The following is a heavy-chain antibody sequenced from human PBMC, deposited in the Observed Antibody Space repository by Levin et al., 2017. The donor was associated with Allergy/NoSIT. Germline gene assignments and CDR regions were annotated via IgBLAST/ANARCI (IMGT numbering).Heavy chain of an antibody. V-gene: IGHV3-13*01. CDR3: ARAGIVRATVNAFDI. CDR1: GFTFSRYD. D-gene: IGHD1-26*01. CDR2: IGTTGDT. J-gene: IGHJ3*02. Sequence: GESLKISCAASGFTFSRYDMHWVRQPTGKGLEWVSAIGTTGDTYYPGSVKGRFTISRENAKNSLYLQMNSQTAGDTAVYYCARAGIVRATVNAFDIWGQGTMVTVSS.